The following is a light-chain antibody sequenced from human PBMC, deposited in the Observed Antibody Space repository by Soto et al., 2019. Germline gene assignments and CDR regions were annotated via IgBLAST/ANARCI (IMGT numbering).Light chain of an antibody. CDR3: QQYNSIRGT. Sequence: DIQMTQSPSTLSASVGDRVTITCRSSQSISSWLAWYQQKPGKAPKLLIYDASSLESGFPSRFSGSGYGTEFTLTISSLQPDDFATYYCQQYNSIRGTFGQGTKVEIK. V-gene: IGKV1-5*01. CDR1: QSISSW. J-gene: IGKJ1*01. CDR2: DAS.